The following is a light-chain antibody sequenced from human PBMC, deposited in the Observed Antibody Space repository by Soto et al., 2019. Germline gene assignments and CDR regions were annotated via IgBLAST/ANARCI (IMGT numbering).Light chain of an antibody. CDR2: KAS. CDR1: QSLRYW. V-gene: IGKV1-5*03. Sequence: DIPMTQSPSTLSASVGDTVTITCRASQSLRYWLAWYQQKPGQAPKLLIHKASTLESGVPSRFSGSGSGTEFTLTISSLQPDDFATFYCQQYDRFPYTFGQGTKLEIK. J-gene: IGKJ2*01. CDR3: QQYDRFPYT.